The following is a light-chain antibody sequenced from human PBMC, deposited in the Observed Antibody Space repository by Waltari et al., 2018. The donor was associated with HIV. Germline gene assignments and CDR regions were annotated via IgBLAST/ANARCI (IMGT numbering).Light chain of an antibody. V-gene: IGKV2-28*01. CDR1: QSLLHSNGYNY. CDR3: MQALQTPIT. Sequence: DIVMTQSPLSLPVTPGEPASISCRSSQSLLHSNGYNYLYWYLQKPGQSPQLLIYLGSNRASGVPDMFSGSGSGTDFTLKISRVEAEDVGVYYCMQALQTPITFGQGTRLEIK. CDR2: LGS. J-gene: IGKJ5*01.